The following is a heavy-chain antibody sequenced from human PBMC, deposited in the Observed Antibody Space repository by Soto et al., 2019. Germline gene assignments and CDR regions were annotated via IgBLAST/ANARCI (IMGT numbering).Heavy chain of an antibody. CDR1: GGSISIYY. CDR2: IYFRGST. Sequence: SETLSLTCTVSGGSISIYYWTWTRQSPGKGLEWIGDIYFRGSTNYNPSLKSRVTISVDTSKNQFSLKLRSVTAADTAVYYCVRDGPHITIYGYGDYWGQGTLVTVSS. J-gene: IGHJ4*02. D-gene: IGHD3-3*01. CDR3: VRDGPHITIYGYGDY. V-gene: IGHV4-59*01.